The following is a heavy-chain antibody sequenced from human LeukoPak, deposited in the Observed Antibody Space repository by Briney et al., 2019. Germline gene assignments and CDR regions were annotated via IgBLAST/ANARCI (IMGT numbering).Heavy chain of an antibody. CDR3: ARGVLRYFDWLLFPLGAFDI. D-gene: IGHD3-9*01. V-gene: IGHV6-1*01. CDR1: GDSVSSNRAA. Sequence: SQTLSLTCAISGDSVSSNRAAWNWIRQSPSRGREWLGRTYYRSKWYNDYAVSVKSRITINPDTSKNQFSLQLNSVTPEDTAVYYCARGVLRYFDWLLFPLGAFDIWGQGTMVTVSS. J-gene: IGHJ3*02. CDR2: TYYRSKWYN.